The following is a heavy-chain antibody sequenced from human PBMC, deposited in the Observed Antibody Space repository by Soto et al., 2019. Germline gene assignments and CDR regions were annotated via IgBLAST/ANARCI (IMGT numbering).Heavy chain of an antibody. Sequence: SVKVSCKASGGTFSSYAISWVRQAPGQGLEWMGGIIPIFGTANYAQKFQGRVTITADESTSTAYMELSSLSSEDTAGYYCARKGISRIKETPNYYFFGMDVW. V-gene: IGHV1-69*13. CDR2: IIPIFGTA. J-gene: IGHJ6*01. D-gene: IGHD2-15*01. CDR3: ARKGISRIKETPNYYFFGMDV. CDR1: GGTFSSYA.